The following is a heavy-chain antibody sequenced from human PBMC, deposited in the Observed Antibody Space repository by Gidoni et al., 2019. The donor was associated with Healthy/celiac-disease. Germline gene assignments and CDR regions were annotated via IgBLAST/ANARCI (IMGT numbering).Heavy chain of an antibody. Sequence: QVQLVQSGAEVKKPGASVKVSCKASGYTFTGYYMHWVRQAPGQGLEWMGRINPNSGGTNYAQKFQGRVTMTRDTSISTAYMELSRLRSDDTAVYYCARDWIAAAGSPYGMDVWGQGTTVTVSS. J-gene: IGHJ6*02. D-gene: IGHD6-13*01. CDR1: GYTFTGYY. V-gene: IGHV1-2*06. CDR3: ARDWIAAAGSPYGMDV. CDR2: INPNSGGT.